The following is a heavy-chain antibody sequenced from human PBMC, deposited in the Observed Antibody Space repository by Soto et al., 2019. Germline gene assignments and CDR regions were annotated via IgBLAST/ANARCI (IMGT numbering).Heavy chain of an antibody. J-gene: IGHJ6*02. D-gene: IGHD2-2*01. CDR3: ARDCSSTSCYGDYYYGMDV. Sequence: QVQLVQSGAEVKKPGSSVKVSCKASGGTFSSYAISWVRQAPGQGLEWMGGIIPIFGTANYAQKFHGRVTITADESTSTAYMELSSLRSEDTAVYYCARDCSSTSCYGDYYYGMDVWGQGTTVTVSS. V-gene: IGHV1-69*01. CDR2: IIPIFGTA. CDR1: GGTFSSYA.